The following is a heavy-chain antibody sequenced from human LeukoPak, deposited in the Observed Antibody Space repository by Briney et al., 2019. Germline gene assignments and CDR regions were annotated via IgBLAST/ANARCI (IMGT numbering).Heavy chain of an antibody. D-gene: IGHD2-2*01. CDR3: ASRIVVVPAASADRPTYYYYYGMDV. Sequence: GASVTVSCKASGGTFSSYAISWVRQAPGQGLEWMGGIIPIFGTANYAQKFQGRVTITADESTSTAYMELSSLRSEDTAVYYCASRIVVVPAASADRPTYYYYYGMDVWGQGTTVTVSS. V-gene: IGHV1-69*13. CDR1: GGTFSSYA. CDR2: IIPIFGTA. J-gene: IGHJ6*02.